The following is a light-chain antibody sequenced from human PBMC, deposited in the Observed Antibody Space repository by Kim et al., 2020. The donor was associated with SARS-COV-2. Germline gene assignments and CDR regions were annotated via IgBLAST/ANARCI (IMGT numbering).Light chain of an antibody. CDR2: EKN. CDR3: NSRESGVNHVV. V-gene: IGLV3-19*01. Sequence: AMGQTVRITCQGDSLRSYYASWYQQKPGQAPLLVIYEKNNRPSGIPDRFSGSSSGNTASLTITGAQAEDEADYYCNSRESGVNHVVFGGGTQLTVL. J-gene: IGLJ2*01. CDR1: SLRSYY.